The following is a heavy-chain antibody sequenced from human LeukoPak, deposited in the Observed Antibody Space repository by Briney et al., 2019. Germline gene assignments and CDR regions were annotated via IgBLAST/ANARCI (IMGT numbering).Heavy chain of an antibody. J-gene: IGHJ4*02. D-gene: IGHD3-9*01. CDR1: GGSIGSYY. CDR3: ARAGNDILTGYYTPDY. V-gene: IGHV4-59*01. Sequence: SETLSLTCTVSGGSIGSYYWSWIRQPPGKGLEWIGYIYYSGSTNYNPSLKSRVTISVDTSKNQFSLKLSSVTAADTAVYYCARAGNDILTGYYTPDYWGQGTLVTVSS. CDR2: IYYSGST.